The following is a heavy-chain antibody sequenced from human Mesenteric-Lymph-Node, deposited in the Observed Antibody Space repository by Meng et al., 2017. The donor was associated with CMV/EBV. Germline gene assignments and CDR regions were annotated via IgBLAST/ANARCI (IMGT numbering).Heavy chain of an antibody. V-gene: IGHV4-4*02. D-gene: IGHD2-2*01. Sequence: VSGGSIISSNWWSWVRQPPGKGLEWIGEVYHSGSSNYNPSLKTRVTISLDKSKNQFSLKLSSVTAADTAVYYCASLWGPAAISHFQHWGQGTLVTVSS. CDR1: GGSIISSNW. CDR2: VYHSGSS. CDR3: ASLWGPAAISHFQH. J-gene: IGHJ1*01.